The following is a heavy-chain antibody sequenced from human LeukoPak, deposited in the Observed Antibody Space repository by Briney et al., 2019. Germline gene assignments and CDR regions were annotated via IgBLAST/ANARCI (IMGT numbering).Heavy chain of an antibody. J-gene: IGHJ4*02. V-gene: IGHV4-4*07. CDR3: ARDISLGISSSWNFDY. CDR1: GGSLSISN. Sequence: SGTLSLTRADSGGSLSISNWSWIRPPPGRGLECIARIFTTGSTNYNPSLQGRVTMSVDTPKNQFSLKLSSVTAGDTAVYYCARDISLGISSSWNFDYWGQGTLVTVSS. D-gene: IGHD6-13*01. CDR2: IFTTGST.